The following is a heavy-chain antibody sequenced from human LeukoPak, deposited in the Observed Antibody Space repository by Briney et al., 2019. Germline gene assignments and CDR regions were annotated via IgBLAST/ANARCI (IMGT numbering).Heavy chain of an antibody. CDR3: AKVAGPGLGYYYGMDV. J-gene: IGHJ6*02. Sequence: RGSLRLSCAASGFTFSSYAMSWVRQAPGKGLEWVSAISGSGGSTYYADSVKGRFTISRDNSKNTLYLQMNSLRAEDTAVYYCAKVAGPGLGYYYGMDVWGQGTTVTVSS. CDR1: GFTFSSYA. V-gene: IGHV3-23*01. CDR2: ISGSGGST. D-gene: IGHD6-19*01.